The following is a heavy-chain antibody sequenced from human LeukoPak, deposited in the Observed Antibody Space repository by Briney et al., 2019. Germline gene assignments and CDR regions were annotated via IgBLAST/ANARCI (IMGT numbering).Heavy chain of an antibody. CDR3: ATSGYSYGPTDY. CDR2: FDPEDGET. V-gene: IGHV1-24*01. Sequence: ASVKVSCKVSGYTLTELSMHWVRQAPGKGLEWMGGFDPEDGETIYAQKFQGRVTMTEDTSTDTAYMELSSLGSEDTAVYYCATSGYSYGPTDYWGQGTLVTVSS. D-gene: IGHD5-18*01. J-gene: IGHJ4*02. CDR1: GYTLTELS.